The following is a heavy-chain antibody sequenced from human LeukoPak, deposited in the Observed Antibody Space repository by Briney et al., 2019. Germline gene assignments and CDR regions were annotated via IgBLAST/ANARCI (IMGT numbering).Heavy chain of an antibody. V-gene: IGHV3-7*01. CDR3: ATSLDAAMNT. CDR2: IRYDGGLK. CDR1: GFTFSTYW. Sequence: PGGSLRLSCEASGFTFSTYWMTWVRQAPGKGLEWLANIRYDGGLKFYAASVKGRFTISRDNARNSLFLQMNSPRAEDTAVYYCATSLDAAMNTGGQGILVTVSS. D-gene: IGHD5-18*01. J-gene: IGHJ4*02.